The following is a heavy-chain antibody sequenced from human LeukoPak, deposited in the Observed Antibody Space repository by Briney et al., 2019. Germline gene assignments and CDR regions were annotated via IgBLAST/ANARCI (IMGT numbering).Heavy chain of an antibody. J-gene: IGHJ4*02. CDR3: AKGGAQV. Sequence: GGSLRLSCAASGFSFGNHAMIWVRQAAGKGLEWVSVVSGSGDTTHYADSVRGRFIISRDSSKNTLYLQMNSLRVEDTAVYYCAKGGAQVGGQGTLVTVSS. CDR2: VSGSGDTT. CDR1: GFSFGNHA. V-gene: IGHV3-23*01. D-gene: IGHD1-26*01.